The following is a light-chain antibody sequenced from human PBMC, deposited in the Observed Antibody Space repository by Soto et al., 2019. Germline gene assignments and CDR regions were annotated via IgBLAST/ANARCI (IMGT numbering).Light chain of an antibody. Sequence: EIVMTQSPATLSVSPGERATLSCRASENIYTNLAWYQQKPGQAPRLLIYGASSRATGIPDRFSGSGSGTDFTLTISSLEPEDFAVYYCQQRNFWPGTFGQRTKVDNK. CDR2: GAS. CDR1: ENIYTN. V-gene: IGKV3D-15*01. CDR3: QQRNFWPGT. J-gene: IGKJ1*01.